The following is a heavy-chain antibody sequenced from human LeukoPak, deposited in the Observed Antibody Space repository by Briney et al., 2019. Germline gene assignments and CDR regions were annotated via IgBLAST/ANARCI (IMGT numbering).Heavy chain of an antibody. D-gene: IGHD1-26*01. V-gene: IGHV1-18*01. CDR2: ISAYNGNT. CDR1: GYTFTSYG. Sequence: ASVKVSCKASGYTFTSYGISWVRQAPGQGLEWMGWISAYNGNTNYAQKLQGRVTMTTDTSTSTAYMELRSLRSDDTAVYYCARLQVGATQGDAFDIWGQGTMVTVSS. J-gene: IGHJ3*02. CDR3: ARLQVGATQGDAFDI.